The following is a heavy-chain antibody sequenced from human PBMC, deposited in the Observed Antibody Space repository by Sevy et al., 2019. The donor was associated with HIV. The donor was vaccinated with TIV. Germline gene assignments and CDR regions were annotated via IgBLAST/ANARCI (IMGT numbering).Heavy chain of an antibody. CDR2: ISTSRSDI. V-gene: IGHV3-48*02. J-gene: IGHJ4*01. Sequence: GGSLRLSCAASGFTFSSYNMNWVRQAPGKGLEWLAYISTSRSDIYYAGSLKGRFTISRDNAKNSLYLQMNSLRDEDTAVYYCAREADYYDGSGYQYDYWDHGTLVTVSS. D-gene: IGHD3-22*01. CDR3: AREADYYDGSGYQYDY. CDR1: GFTFSSYN.